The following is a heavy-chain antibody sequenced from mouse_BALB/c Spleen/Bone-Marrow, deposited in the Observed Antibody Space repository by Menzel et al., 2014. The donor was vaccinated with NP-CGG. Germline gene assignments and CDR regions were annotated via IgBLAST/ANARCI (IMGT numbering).Heavy chain of an antibody. CDR3: ARYDYGWYFYV. CDR2: IDPANGST. CDR1: GFNIKDTY. D-gene: IGHD1-1*01. V-gene: IGHV14-3*02. Sequence: EVQLQQSGAELVKPGASVKLSCTASGFNIKDTYMHWVKQRPEQGLGWIGRIDPANGSTKYDPKFQGKATITADTSSNTAYLQLSSLTSEDTAVYYCARYDYGWYFYVWGAGTTVTVSS. J-gene: IGHJ1*01.